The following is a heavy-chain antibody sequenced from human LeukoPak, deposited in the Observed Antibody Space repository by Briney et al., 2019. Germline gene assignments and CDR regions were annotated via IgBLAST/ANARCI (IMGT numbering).Heavy chain of an antibody. Sequence: SETLSLTCAVYGGSFSGYYWSWIRQPPGKGLEWIGEINRSGSTNYNPSLKSRVTISVDTSKNQFSLKLSSVTAADTAAYYCASRDGNQYNWFDPWGQGTLVTVSS. D-gene: IGHD5-24*01. V-gene: IGHV4-34*01. CDR3: ASRDGNQYNWFDP. CDR1: GGSFSGYY. J-gene: IGHJ5*02. CDR2: INRSGST.